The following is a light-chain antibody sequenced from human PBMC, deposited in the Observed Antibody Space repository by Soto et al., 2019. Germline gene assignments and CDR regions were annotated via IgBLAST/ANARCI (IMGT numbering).Light chain of an antibody. J-gene: IGLJ1*01. Sequence: QSALTQPASVSGSPGQTITISCTGTSSDVGGYAYVSWYQQYPGKVPKLVISEVSNRPSGVSHRFSGSRSGNTASLTISGLQAEDEADYHCSSYTSSSTYVFGTGTKVTVL. V-gene: IGLV2-14*01. CDR2: EVS. CDR1: SSDVGGYAY. CDR3: SSYTSSSTYV.